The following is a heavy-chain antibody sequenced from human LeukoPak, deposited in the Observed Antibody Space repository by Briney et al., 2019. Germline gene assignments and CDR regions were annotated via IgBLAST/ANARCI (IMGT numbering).Heavy chain of an antibody. V-gene: IGHV3-23*01. CDR3: ARGGGGYDSQYY. CDR1: GFTFSSYG. CDR2: ISGSGGST. Sequence: GGSLRLSCAASGFTFSSYGMSWVRQAPGKGLEWVSAISGSGGSTYYADSVKGRFTISRDNAKNSLYLQMNSLRVEDTAVYYCARGGGGYDSQYYWGQGTLVTVSS. J-gene: IGHJ4*02. D-gene: IGHD5-12*01.